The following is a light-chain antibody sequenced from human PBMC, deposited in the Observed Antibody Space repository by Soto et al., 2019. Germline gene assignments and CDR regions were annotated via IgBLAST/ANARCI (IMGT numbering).Light chain of an antibody. CDR1: RSNIGAGYD. CDR3: QSYDSSLSGVV. CDR2: CNS. V-gene: IGLV1-40*01. Sequence: QSVLTQPPSVSGAPGQRVTISCTGSRSNIGAGYDVHWYQQLPGTAPKLLIYCNSNRPSGVPDRVSGSKSGTSASLAITGLQAEDEADYYCQSYDSSLSGVVFGGVTKLTVL. J-gene: IGLJ2*01.